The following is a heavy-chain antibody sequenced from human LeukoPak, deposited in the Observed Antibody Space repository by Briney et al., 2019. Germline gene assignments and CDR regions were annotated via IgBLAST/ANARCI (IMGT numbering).Heavy chain of an antibody. V-gene: IGHV4-34*01. J-gene: IGHJ4*02. CDR3: ARFYSYDSSGYTRNY. CDR2: INHSGST. Sequence: PSETLSLTCAVYGGSFSGCYWSWIRQPPGKGLEWIGEINHSGSTNYNPSLKSRVTISVDTSKNQFSLKLSSVTAADTAVYYCARFYSYDSSGYTRNYWGQGTLVTVSS. CDR1: GGSFSGCY. D-gene: IGHD3-22*01.